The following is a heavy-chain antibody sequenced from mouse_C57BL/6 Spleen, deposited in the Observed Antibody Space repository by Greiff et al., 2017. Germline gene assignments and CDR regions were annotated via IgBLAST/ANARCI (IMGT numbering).Heavy chain of an antibody. D-gene: IGHD1-1*01. CDR1: GYTFTSYW. Sequence: QVQLKQPGAELVKPGASVKMSCKASGYTFTSYWITWVKQRPGQGLEWIGDIYPGSGSTNYNEKFKSKATLTVDTSSSTAYMQLSSLTSEDSAVYYCARWRDYYGSSPWFAYWGQGTLVTVSA. CDR3: ARWRDYYGSSPWFAY. CDR2: IYPGSGST. J-gene: IGHJ3*01. V-gene: IGHV1-55*01.